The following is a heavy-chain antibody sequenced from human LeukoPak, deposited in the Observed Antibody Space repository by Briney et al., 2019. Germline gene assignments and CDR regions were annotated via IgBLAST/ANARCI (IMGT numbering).Heavy chain of an antibody. CDR1: GYTFISYD. Sequence: GASVKVSCKASGYTFISYDINWVRQATGQGLEWMGWMNSNSGNTGYAQKFQGRVTITRNTSISTAYMELSSLRSEDTAVYYCARGKGRFLEPDAFDIWGQGTMVTVSS. V-gene: IGHV1-8*03. CDR2: MNSNSGNT. CDR3: ARGKGRFLEPDAFDI. D-gene: IGHD3-3*01. J-gene: IGHJ3*02.